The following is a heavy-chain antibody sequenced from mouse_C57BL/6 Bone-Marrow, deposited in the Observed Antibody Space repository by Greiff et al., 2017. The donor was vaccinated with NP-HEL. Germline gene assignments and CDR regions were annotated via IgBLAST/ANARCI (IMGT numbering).Heavy chain of an antibody. CDR3: ARGDYGNY. J-gene: IGHJ3*01. V-gene: IGHV5-16*01. Sequence: EVQLVESEGGLVQPGSSMKLSCTASGFTFSDYYMAWVRQVPEKGLEWVANINYDGSSTYYLDSLKSRFIISRDNAKNILYLQMSSLKSEDTATYYCARGDYGNYWGQGTLVTVSA. CDR2: INYDGSST. CDR1: GFTFSDYY. D-gene: IGHD2-1*01.